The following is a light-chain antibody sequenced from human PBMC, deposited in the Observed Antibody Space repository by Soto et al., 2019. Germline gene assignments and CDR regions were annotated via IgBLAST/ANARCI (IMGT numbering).Light chain of an antibody. V-gene: IGKV3-20*01. CDR1: QSVSSSY. Sequence: EIVLTQSPGTLSLSPGERATLSCRASQSVSSSYLAWYQQKPGQAPRLLIYGASSRATGIPDRFSGSGSGTDFTLTISRLEPEDFAVYYCQQYGSSFRVGQGTKLEIK. CDR2: GAS. CDR3: QQYGSSFR. J-gene: IGKJ2*01.